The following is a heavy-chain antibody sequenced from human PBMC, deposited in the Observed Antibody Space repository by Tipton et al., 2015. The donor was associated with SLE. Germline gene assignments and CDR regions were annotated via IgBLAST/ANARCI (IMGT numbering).Heavy chain of an antibody. J-gene: IGHJ4*02. Sequence: TLSLTCTVSGGSISSSSYYWGWIRQPPGKGLEWIGSISYSGSTYYNPSLKSRVTISVDTSKNQFSLKLSSVTAADTAVYYCARHWGGYCSSTSCRGPFDYWGQGTLVTVSS. D-gene: IGHD2-2*01. CDR2: ISYSGST. V-gene: IGHV4-39*01. CDR3: ARHWGGYCSSTSCRGPFDY. CDR1: GGSISSSSYY.